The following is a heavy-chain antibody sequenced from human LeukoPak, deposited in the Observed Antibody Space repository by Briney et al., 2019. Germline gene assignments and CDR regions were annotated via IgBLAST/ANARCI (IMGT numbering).Heavy chain of an antibody. D-gene: IGHD3-22*01. J-gene: IGHJ5*02. CDR3: ARPYYYDSRIDP. CDR1: GGSISSSSYY. CDR2: IYYSGST. V-gene: IGHV4-39*07. Sequence: PSETLSLTCTVSGGSISSSSYYWGWIRQPPGKGLEWIGSIYYSGSTYYNPSLKSRATISVDTSKNQFSLKVRSVTAADTAVYYCARPYYYDSRIDPWGQGTLVTVSS.